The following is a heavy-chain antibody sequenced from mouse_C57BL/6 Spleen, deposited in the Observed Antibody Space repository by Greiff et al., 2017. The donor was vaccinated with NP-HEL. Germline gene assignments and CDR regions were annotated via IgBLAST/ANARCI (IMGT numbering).Heavy chain of an antibody. CDR2: INPGSGGT. V-gene: IGHV1-54*01. D-gene: IGHD3-3*01. CDR1: GYAFTNYL. Sequence: VKLQESGAELVRPGTSVKVSCKASGYAFTNYLIEWVKQRPGQGLEWIGVINPGSGGTNYNEKFKGKATLTADKSSSTAYMQLSSLTSEDSAVYFCARGDPAWFAYWGQGTLVTVSA. J-gene: IGHJ3*01. CDR3: ARGDPAWFAY.